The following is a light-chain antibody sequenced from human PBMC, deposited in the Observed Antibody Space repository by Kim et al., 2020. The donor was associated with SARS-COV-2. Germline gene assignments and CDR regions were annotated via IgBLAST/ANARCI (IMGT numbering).Light chain of an antibody. Sequence: WSPGDRATLSCRASQSVGSRNLAWFQQKPGQAPSLLIYGASNRPTGVPDRFSGGGSATDFTLTITRLEPEDFAVHYCQQYATSPWTFGQGTKLEI. CDR3: QQYATSPWT. CDR1: QSVGSRN. CDR2: GAS. J-gene: IGKJ1*01. V-gene: IGKV3-20*01.